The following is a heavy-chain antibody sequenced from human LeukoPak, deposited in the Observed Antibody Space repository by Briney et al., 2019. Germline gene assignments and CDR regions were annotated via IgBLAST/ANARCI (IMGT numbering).Heavy chain of an antibody. CDR1: GGSFSGYY. V-gene: IGHV4-34*01. Sequence: SETLSFTCAVYGGSFSGYYWSWIRQPPGKGLEWIGEINHSGSTNYNPSLKSRVTISVDTSKNQFSLKLSSVTAADTAVYYCARGPPIVVVVAARGMDVWGQGTTVTVSS. CDR3: ARGPPIVVVVAARGMDV. J-gene: IGHJ6*02. CDR2: INHSGST. D-gene: IGHD2-15*01.